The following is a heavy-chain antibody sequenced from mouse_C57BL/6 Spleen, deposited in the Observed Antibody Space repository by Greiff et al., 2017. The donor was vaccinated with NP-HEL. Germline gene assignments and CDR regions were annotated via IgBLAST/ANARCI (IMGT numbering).Heavy chain of an antibody. D-gene: IGHD2-3*01. J-gene: IGHJ3*01. CDR2: INPSSGYT. V-gene: IGHV1-4*01. CDR1: GYTFTSYT. Sequence: VQLQQSGAELARPGASVKMSCKASGYTFTSYTMHWVNQRPGQGLEWIGYINPSSGYTKYNQKFKDKATLTADKSSSTAYMQLSSLTSEDSAVYYCARRDGYYGFAYWGQRTLVTVSA. CDR3: ARRDGYYGFAY.